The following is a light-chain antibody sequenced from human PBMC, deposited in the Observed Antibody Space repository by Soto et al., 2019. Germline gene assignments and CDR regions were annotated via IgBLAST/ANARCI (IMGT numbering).Light chain of an antibody. Sequence: EIMMTQSPAILSVSPGERATLSCRASQSVSNNLAWYQQKPGQAPRLLIYYASTRATGIPARFSGSGSGTEFTLTISSLQSEDFALYYCQQYNNWPPITFGQGTRLEIK. V-gene: IGKV3-15*01. CDR2: YAS. CDR3: QQYNNWPPIT. CDR1: QSVSNN. J-gene: IGKJ5*01.